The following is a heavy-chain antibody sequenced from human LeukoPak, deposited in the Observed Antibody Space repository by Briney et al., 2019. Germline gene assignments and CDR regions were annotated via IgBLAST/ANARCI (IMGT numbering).Heavy chain of an antibody. CDR2: INPSGGST. CDR1: GYTFTSYY. V-gene: IGHV1-46*01. CDR3: ARDHRVVATITSGYFDY. J-gene: IGHJ4*02. D-gene: IGHD5-12*01. Sequence: ASAKVSCKASGYTFTSYYMHWVRQAPGQGLEWMGIINPSGGSTSYAQKFQGRVTMTRDTSTSTVYMELSSLRSEDTAVYYCARDHRVVATITSGYFDYWGQGTLVTVSS.